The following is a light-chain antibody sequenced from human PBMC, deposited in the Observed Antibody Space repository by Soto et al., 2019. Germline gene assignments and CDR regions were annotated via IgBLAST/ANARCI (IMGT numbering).Light chain of an antibody. CDR1: QSIIDN. CDR2: DVY. CDR3: KQYFDWPLT. Sequence: EIVMTQSPATLSVSPGEGVTLSCRASQSIIDNLAWYQQKPGQTPRLLIYDVYSRASGIPARFSGSSSGTAYNLTISSLQSEDSAVYYCKQYFDWPLTFGGGTNVEI. J-gene: IGKJ4*01. V-gene: IGKV3-15*01.